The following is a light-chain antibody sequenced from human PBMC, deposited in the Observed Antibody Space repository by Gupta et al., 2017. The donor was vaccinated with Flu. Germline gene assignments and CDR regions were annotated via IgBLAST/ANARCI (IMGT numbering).Light chain of an antibody. J-gene: IGKJ4*01. CDR3: QQRNNLHS. CDR2: DAS. Sequence: SHASLPLSLGDTATLACRASQSVSNFLGWDQQKPGQAHRLLIYDASNRSGVSPDRFSGSGSGKDFTLTSSGLEHEDFAVYFCQQRNNLHSFGGGTKVEIK. V-gene: IGKV3D-11*02. CDR1: QSVSNF.